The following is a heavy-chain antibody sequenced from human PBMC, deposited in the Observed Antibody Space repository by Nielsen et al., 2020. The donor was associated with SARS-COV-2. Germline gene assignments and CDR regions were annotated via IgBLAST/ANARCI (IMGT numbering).Heavy chain of an antibody. Sequence: ASVKVSCKASGYTFTSYGTSWVRQAPAQGLEWMGWISAYNGNTNYAQKLQDRVTMTTDSSTRTAYMELRSLRSDDTAVYYCARVALIGVVLTEPLDYWGQGTLVTVSS. D-gene: IGHD3-22*01. CDR1: GYTFTSYG. V-gene: IGHV1-18*01. CDR3: ARVALIGVVLTEPLDY. CDR2: ISAYNGNT. J-gene: IGHJ4*02.